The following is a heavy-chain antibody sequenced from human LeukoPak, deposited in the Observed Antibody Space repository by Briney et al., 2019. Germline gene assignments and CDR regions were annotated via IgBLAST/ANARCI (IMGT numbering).Heavy chain of an antibody. CDR1: GFTFSSYS. CDR3: ARGLRYFDWLFATFDY. V-gene: IGHV3-21*01. Sequence: GRSLRLSCAASGFTFSSYSMNWVRQAPGKWLEWLSSISSSSSYIYYAESVKGRFTISRDNAKTSLYLQMNSLRAEDTAVYYCARGLRYFDWLFATFDYWGQGTLVTVSS. CDR2: ISSSSSYI. J-gene: IGHJ4*02. D-gene: IGHD3-9*01.